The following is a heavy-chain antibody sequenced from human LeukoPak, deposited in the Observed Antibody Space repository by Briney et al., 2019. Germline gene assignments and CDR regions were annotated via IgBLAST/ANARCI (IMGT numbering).Heavy chain of an antibody. V-gene: IGHV3-23*01. J-gene: IGHJ4*02. D-gene: IGHD3-3*01. CDR1: GFTFSSYA. CDR2: ISGSGGST. Sequence: PGGSLRLSCAASGFTFSSYAMSWVRQAPGKGLEWVSAISGSGGSTYYADSVKGRFTIARDNSKNTLYLQMNSLRAEDTAVYYCAKFTYDFWSGYYISGYFDYWGQGTLVTVSS. CDR3: AKFTYDFWSGYYISGYFDY.